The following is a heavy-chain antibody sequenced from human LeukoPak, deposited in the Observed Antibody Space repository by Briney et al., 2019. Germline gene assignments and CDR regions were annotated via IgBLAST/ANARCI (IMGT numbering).Heavy chain of an antibody. CDR2: ISGSGGST. Sequence: GGSLRLSCAASGFTFSSYAMSWVRQAPGKGLEWVSAISGSGGSTYYADSVKGRFTISRDNSKNTLYLQMNSLRAEDTAVYYCAKVFLGGRFGELLSPYYYYYGMDVWGQGTTVTVSS. J-gene: IGHJ6*02. D-gene: IGHD3-10*01. V-gene: IGHV3-23*01. CDR3: AKVFLGGRFGELLSPYYYYYGMDV. CDR1: GFTFSSYA.